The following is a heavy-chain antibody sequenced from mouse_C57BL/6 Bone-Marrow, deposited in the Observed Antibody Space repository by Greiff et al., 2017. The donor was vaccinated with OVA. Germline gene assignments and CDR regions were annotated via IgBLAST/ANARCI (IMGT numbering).Heavy chain of an antibody. CDR3: ASLRYYAMDY. J-gene: IGHJ4*01. CDR2: IRNKANGYTT. Sequence: EVQLQESGGGLVQPGGSLSLSCAASGFTFTDYYMSWVRQPPGKALEWLGFIRNKANGYTTEYSASVKGRFTISRDNSQSILYLQMNALRAEDSATYYCASLRYYAMDYWGQGTSVTVSS. V-gene: IGHV7-3*01. CDR1: GFTFTDYY.